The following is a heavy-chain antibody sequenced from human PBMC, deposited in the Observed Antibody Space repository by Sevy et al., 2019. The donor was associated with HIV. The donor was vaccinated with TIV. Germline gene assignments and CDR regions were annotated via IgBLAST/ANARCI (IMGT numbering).Heavy chain of an antibody. J-gene: IGHJ4*02. V-gene: IGHV4-39*01. Sequence: SETLSLTCSVSGGSISSGSHYWGWIRQPPGKGLEWIGSIYYTGSTYYNPSLKSRVTISVDTSKNQFSLKVSSVTAADTAVYYCARHEHGEILATSIPFDYWGQGTLVTVSS. CDR1: GGSISSGSHY. CDR3: ARHEHGEILATSIPFDY. CDR2: IYYTGST. D-gene: IGHD1-26*01.